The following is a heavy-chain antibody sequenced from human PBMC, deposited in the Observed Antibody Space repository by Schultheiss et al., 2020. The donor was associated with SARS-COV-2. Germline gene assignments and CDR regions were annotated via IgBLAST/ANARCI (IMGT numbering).Heavy chain of an antibody. CDR2: INHSGST. V-gene: IGHV4-34*01. CDR3: AREGSTRFDP. Sequence: SQTLSLTCAVYGGSFSGYYWSWIRQPPGKGLEWIGEINHSGSTNYNPSLKSRVTISVDTSKNQFSLKLSSVTAADTAVYYCAREGSTRFDPWGQGTLVTVSS. J-gene: IGHJ5*02. CDR1: GGSFSGYY.